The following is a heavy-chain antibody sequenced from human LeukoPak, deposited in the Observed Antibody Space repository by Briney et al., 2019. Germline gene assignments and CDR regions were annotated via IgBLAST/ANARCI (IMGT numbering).Heavy chain of an antibody. CDR1: GGSISSSSYY. V-gene: IGHV4-39*07. CDR2: IYYSGST. J-gene: IGHJ4*02. Sequence: PSEALSLTCTVSGGSISSSSYYWGWIRQPPGKGLEWIGSIYYSGSTYYNPSLKSRVTISVDTSKNQFSLKLSSVTAADTAVYYCARDLEEYCSGGSCSLFDQWGQGTPVTVSS. CDR3: ARDLEEYCSGGSCSLFDQ. D-gene: IGHD2-15*01.